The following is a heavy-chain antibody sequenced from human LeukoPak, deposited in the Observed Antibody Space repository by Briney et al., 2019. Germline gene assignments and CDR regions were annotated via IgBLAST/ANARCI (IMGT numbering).Heavy chain of an antibody. CDR3: VRDGNLAAPYGMDV. Sequence: GGSLRLSCAASGFTFSSYDVHWVRQAPGKGLEWVSVIDTADKSYYSGSVKGRFTISRENAKNSLYLQMNSLRAGDTAVYYCVRDGNLAAPYGMDVWGQGTTVTVSS. J-gene: IGHJ6*02. CDR2: IDTADKS. D-gene: IGHD6-13*01. V-gene: IGHV3-13*01. CDR1: GFTFSSYD.